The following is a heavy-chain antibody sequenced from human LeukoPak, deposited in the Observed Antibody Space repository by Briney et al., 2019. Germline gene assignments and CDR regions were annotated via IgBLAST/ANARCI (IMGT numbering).Heavy chain of an antibody. CDR1: GFTFSSYW. V-gene: IGHV3-7*01. D-gene: IGHD3/OR15-3a*01. J-gene: IGHJ4*02. Sequence: GGSLRLSCVASGFTFSSYWMTWVRQVPGKGLEWVANIKQDGSEKYYVDSVKGRFTISRDNAKNSLYLHMNSLRAEDTAVYYCARDWTPFDHWGQGTLVSVSS. CDR3: ARDWTPFDH. CDR2: IKQDGSEK.